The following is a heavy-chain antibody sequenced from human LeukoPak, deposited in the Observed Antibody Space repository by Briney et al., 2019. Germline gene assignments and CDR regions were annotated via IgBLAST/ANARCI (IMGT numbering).Heavy chain of an antibody. Sequence: GGSLRLSCAASGFTFSSYAMSWVRQAPGKGLEWVSAISGGGGSTYYADSVKGRFTISRDNSKNTLSLQMNSLRVEDTAVYYCAKGTYGDYRENWFDPWGQGTLVTVSS. CDR3: AKGTYGDYRENWFDP. CDR2: ISGGGGST. V-gene: IGHV3-23*01. CDR1: GFTFSSYA. J-gene: IGHJ5*02. D-gene: IGHD4-17*01.